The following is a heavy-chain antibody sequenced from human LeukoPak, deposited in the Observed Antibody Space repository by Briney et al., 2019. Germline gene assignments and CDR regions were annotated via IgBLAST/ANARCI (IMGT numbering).Heavy chain of an antibody. CDR2: IIPIFGTA. CDR1: GGTFSRYA. J-gene: IGHJ3*02. Sequence: SVKVSCKASGGTFSRYAITWVRQAPGQGLEWMGGIIPIFGTANYAQKFQGRVTITADESTSTVYMELSSLRSEDTAVYYCARPNCGGDCYSDRGAFDIWGQGTMVTVSS. V-gene: IGHV1-69*13. D-gene: IGHD2-21*02. CDR3: ARPNCGGDCYSDRGAFDI.